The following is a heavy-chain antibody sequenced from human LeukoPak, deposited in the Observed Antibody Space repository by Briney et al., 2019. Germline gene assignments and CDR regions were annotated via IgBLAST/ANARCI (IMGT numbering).Heavy chain of an antibody. V-gene: IGHV4-34*01. CDR3: ARDRGAAAGRDDAFDI. J-gene: IGHJ3*02. CDR1: GGSFSGYY. D-gene: IGHD6-13*01. Sequence: SETLSLTCAVYGGSFSGYYWSWIRQPPGKGLEWIGEINHSGSTNYNPSLKSRVTISVDTSKSQFSLKLSSVTAADTAVYYCARDRGAAAGRDDAFDIWGQGTMVTVS. CDR2: INHSGST.